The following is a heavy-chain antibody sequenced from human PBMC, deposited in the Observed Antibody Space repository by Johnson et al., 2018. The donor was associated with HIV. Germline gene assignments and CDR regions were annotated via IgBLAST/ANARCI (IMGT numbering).Heavy chain of an antibody. Sequence: QVQLVESGGGVVQPGRSLRLSCAVSGFTFSSYGMHWVRQAPGKGLEWVAVISYDGSNKYYADSVKGRFTISRDNSKNTLYLQMNSLRAEDTAVYYCAKGHYYDSSDYYNQRDAFDIWGQGTMVTVSS. V-gene: IGHV3-30*18. J-gene: IGHJ3*02. CDR2: ISYDGSNK. D-gene: IGHD3-22*01. CDR1: GFTFSSYG. CDR3: AKGHYYDSSDYYNQRDAFDI.